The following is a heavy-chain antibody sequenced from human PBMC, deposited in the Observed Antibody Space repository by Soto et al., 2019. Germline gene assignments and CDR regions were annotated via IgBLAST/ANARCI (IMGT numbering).Heavy chain of an antibody. Sequence: QVQLVESGGGVVQPGRSLRLSCAASGFAFSSYAMHWVRQAPGKGLEWVAVISYDGSNKYYADSVKGRFTISRDNSKNTLYLQMNRRRAEDTAVYYCARDMSGSGDWGQGTLVTVSS. CDR2: ISYDGSNK. D-gene: IGHD3-10*01. V-gene: IGHV3-30-3*01. CDR1: GFAFSSYA. J-gene: IGHJ4*02. CDR3: ARDMSGSGD.